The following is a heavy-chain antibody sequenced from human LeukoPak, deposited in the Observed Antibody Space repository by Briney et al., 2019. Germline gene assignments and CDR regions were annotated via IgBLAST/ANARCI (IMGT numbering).Heavy chain of an antibody. Sequence: SETLSLTCAVYGESFDGYYWSWIRQSPGKGLEWIGHINHVGITNHNPSPKSRVTISVDTSKNQFTLKVRSVTAADTGVYFCARKGLRPLEWLSEYFFDYWGQGTLVSVAS. J-gene: IGHJ4*02. CDR3: ARKGLRPLEWLSEYFFDY. D-gene: IGHD3-3*01. CDR1: GESFDGYY. CDR2: INHVGIT. V-gene: IGHV4-34*01.